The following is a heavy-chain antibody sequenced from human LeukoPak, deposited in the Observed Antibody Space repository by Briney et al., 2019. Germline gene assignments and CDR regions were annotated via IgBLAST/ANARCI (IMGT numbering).Heavy chain of an antibody. Sequence: PGGSLRLSCAASGFTFSNYWMGWVRQAPGKGLEWVANIKKDRSEKNYVDSVKGRFTISRDNARNSLYLQMNSLRVEDTAVYYCARELWPGDYWGQGTLVTVSS. CDR1: GFTFSNYW. CDR2: IKKDRSEK. V-gene: IGHV3-7*01. D-gene: IGHD3-16*01. CDR3: ARELWPGDY. J-gene: IGHJ4*02.